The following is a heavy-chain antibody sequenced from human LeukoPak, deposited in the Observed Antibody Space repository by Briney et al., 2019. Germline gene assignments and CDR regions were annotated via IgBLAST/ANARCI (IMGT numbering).Heavy chain of an antibody. Sequence: GGSLRLSCAASGFTVSSNYMSWVRQAPGKGLEWVSVIYSGGSTYYADSVKGRFTISRDNSKNTLYLQMNSLRAEDTAVYYCAGDEVAAAGTHYYYGMDVWGQGTTVTVSS. D-gene: IGHD6-13*01. V-gene: IGHV3-66*01. CDR1: GFTVSSNY. CDR2: IYSGGST. J-gene: IGHJ6*02. CDR3: AGDEVAAAGTHYYYGMDV.